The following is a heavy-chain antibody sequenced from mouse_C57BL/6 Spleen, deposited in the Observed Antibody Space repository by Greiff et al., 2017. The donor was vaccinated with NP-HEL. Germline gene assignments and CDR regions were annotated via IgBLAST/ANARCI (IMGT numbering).Heavy chain of an antibody. CDR1: GYTFTSYW. V-gene: IGHV1-72*01. J-gene: IGHJ4*01. Sequence: QVQLQQSGAELVKPGASVKLSCKASGYTFTSYWMHWVKQRPGRGLEWIGRIDPNSGGTKYNEKFKSKATLTVDKPSSTAYMQLSSLTSEDSAVYYCAREGEYDYEGDYAMDYWGQGTSVTVSS. D-gene: IGHD2-4*01. CDR2: IDPNSGGT. CDR3: AREGEYDYEGDYAMDY.